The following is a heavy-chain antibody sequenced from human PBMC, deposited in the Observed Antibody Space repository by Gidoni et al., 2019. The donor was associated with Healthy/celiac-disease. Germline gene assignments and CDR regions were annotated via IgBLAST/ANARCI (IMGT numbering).Heavy chain of an antibody. Sequence: QVQLVECGGGVVQPWRSLRLSFAASAFTFSSYAMPWVRQAPGKGLELVAVIAYDGSNTYYADSVKGRFTIARDNSKNTLYLQMNSLRAEDTAVYYCARDRGDIVVVPAAIGSYYFDYWGQGTLVTVSS. D-gene: IGHD2-2*01. V-gene: IGHV3-30-3*01. CDR3: ARDRGDIVVVPAAIGSYYFDY. J-gene: IGHJ4*02. CDR2: IAYDGSNT. CDR1: AFTFSSYA.